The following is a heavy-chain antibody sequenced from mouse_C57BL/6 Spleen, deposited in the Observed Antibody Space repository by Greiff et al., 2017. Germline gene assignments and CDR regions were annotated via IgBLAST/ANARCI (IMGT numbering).Heavy chain of an antibody. CDR2: IYPSDSET. CDR1: GYTFTSYW. D-gene: IGHD1-1*01. J-gene: IGHJ2*01. CDR3: ARNPPPTVVAYYFDY. Sequence: QVQLQQPGAELVRPGSSVKLSYKASGYTFTSYWMDWVKQRPGQGLEWIGNIYPSDSETHYNQKFKDKATLTVDKSSSTAYMQLSSLTSEDSAVYYCARNPPPTVVAYYFDYWGQGTTLTVSS. V-gene: IGHV1-61*01.